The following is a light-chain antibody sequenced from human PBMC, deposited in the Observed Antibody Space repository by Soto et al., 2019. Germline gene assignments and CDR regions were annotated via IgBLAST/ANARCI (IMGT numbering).Light chain of an antibody. CDR1: QSVSSY. V-gene: IGKV3-11*01. J-gene: IGKJ5*01. CDR2: DAS. Sequence: EIVLTQSPATLSLSPGERATFSCRASQSVSSYLAWFQQKPGQAPRLLIYDASHRATGIAARFSGSGSRTDFTLTISSLEPEDFAVYYCQQHTNWPPSITFGQGTRLEIE. CDR3: QQHTNWPPSIT.